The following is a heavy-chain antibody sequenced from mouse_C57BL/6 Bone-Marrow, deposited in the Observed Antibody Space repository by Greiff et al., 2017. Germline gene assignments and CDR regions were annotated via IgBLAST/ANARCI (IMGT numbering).Heavy chain of an antibody. D-gene: IGHD1-2*01. J-gene: IGHJ1*03. CDR2: SRNKANDYTT. CDR1: GFTFSDFY. V-gene: IGHV7-1*01. Sequence: EVKLVESGGGLVQSGRSLRLSCATSGFTFSDFYMEWVRQAPGKGLEWIAASRNKANDYTTEYSASVKGRFIVSRDTSQSILYLQMNALRAEDTAIYYCARDADYYGPYSWYFDVWGTGTTVTVSS. CDR3: ARDADYYGPYSWYFDV.